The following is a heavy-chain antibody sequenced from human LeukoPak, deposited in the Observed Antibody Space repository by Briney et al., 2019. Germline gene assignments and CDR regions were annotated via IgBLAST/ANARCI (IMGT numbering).Heavy chain of an antibody. CDR3: ARDAVFWYCSGGSCFMDV. CDR1: GYTFTGHY. CDR2: INPNSGGT. D-gene: IGHD2-15*01. Sequence: ASVKVSCKASGYTFTGHYMHWVRQAPGQGLEWMGWINPNSGGTNYAQRFQGRVTMTRDTSISTAYMELSRLRSDDTAVYYCARDAVFWYCSGGSCFMDVWGKGTTVTVSS. J-gene: IGHJ6*04. V-gene: IGHV1-2*02.